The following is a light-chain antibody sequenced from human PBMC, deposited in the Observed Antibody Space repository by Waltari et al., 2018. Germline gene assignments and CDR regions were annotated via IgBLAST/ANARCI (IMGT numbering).Light chain of an antibody. CDR1: QRISRN. J-gene: IGKJ2*01. CDR3: QQRKRPPYT. CDR2: DAS. Sequence: EIVLTQSPATLSLSPGERATLSCRASQRISRNLGWYQQKLGQAPRLLIYDASNRATGIPARFSGSGSGTDFTLTISSLEPEDFAVYYCQQRKRPPYTFGLGTKLE. V-gene: IGKV3-11*01.